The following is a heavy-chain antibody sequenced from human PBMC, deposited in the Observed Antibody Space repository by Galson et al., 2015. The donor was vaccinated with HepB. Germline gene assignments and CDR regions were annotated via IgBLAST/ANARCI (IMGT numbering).Heavy chain of an antibody. CDR2: ISGSGGST. CDR3: AKSQPGYSSSWYEGFFDY. V-gene: IGHV3-23*01. D-gene: IGHD6-13*01. Sequence: SLRLSCAASGFTFSSYAMSWVRQAPGKGLEWVSAISGSGGSTYYADSVKGRFTISRDNSKNTLYLQMNSLRAEDTAVYYCAKSQPGYSSSWYEGFFDYWGQGTLVTASS. CDR1: GFTFSSYA. J-gene: IGHJ4*02.